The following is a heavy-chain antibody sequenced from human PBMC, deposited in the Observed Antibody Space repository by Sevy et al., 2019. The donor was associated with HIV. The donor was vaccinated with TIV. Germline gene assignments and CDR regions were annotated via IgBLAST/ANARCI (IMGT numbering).Heavy chain of an antibody. V-gene: IGHV3-30*18. CDR1: GIIFTTSG. CDR3: AKDFTGYNGMDV. Sequence: KQGGSLRLSCVVSGIIFTTSGMHWVRHAPGKGLEWVAVISYHGRDKFYADSVKGRATISRDNSKNILYLEMNSLRTEDTAVYYCAKDFTGYNGMDVWGQGTMVTVSS. J-gene: IGHJ6*02. CDR2: ISYHGRDK. D-gene: IGHD1-1*01.